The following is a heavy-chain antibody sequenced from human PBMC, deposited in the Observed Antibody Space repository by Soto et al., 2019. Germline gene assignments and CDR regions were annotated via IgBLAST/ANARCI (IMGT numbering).Heavy chain of an antibody. V-gene: IGHV3-30*18. J-gene: IGHJ6*02. CDR3: TKGAEGGAYYGVDV. D-gene: IGHD3-16*01. CDR1: GFTFSNYG. Sequence: GGSLRLSCAASGFTFSNYGMHWVRQAPGKGLEWVAVTPYDGSHKYYVDSVKGRFTISRDNSKNTLYLQMNSLRPEDTAVYYCTKGAEGGAYYGVDVWGQGPWSPSP. CDR2: TPYDGSHK.